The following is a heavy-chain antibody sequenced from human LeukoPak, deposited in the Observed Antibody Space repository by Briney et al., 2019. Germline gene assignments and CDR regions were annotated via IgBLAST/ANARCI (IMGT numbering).Heavy chain of an antibody. V-gene: IGHV4-59*01. D-gene: IGHD4-17*01. CDR3: ARGVTTFFDR. CDR2: VCVSESLGYNDSETVYENT. Sequence: SETLSLTCTISGGSIGSFYWSWIRQSPGGDLEWIWYVCVSESLGYNDSETVYENTNYNPSLKSRVTISLDTSKKEVSLRLRTVTTADTAVYFCARGVTTFFDRWGQGALVAVSS. CDR1: GGSIGSFY. J-gene: IGHJ4*02.